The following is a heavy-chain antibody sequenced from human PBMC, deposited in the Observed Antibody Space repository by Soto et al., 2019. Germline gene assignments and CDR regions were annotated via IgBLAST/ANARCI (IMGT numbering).Heavy chain of an antibody. Sequence: SQTLSLTCAISGDSVSSSSVTWNWIRQSPSRGLEWLGRTYYMSKWYNDYAESVKSRITINPDTSKNQFSLHSNSVTPEDTAVYYCVRLIGNSWLDFWGQGTLVTVSS. CDR2: TYYMSKWYN. J-gene: IGHJ5*01. CDR1: GDSVSSSSVT. CDR3: VRLIGNSWLDF. D-gene: IGHD1-26*01. V-gene: IGHV6-1*01.